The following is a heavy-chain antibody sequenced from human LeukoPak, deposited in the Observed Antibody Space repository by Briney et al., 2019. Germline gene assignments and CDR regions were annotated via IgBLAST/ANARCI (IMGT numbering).Heavy chain of an antibody. Sequence: SETLSLTCTVSGGSISSGGYYWSWIRQHPGKGLEWIGYIYYSGSTYYNPSLKSRVTISVDTSKNQFSLKLSSVTAADTAVYYCARGEYSGSKRAFDIWGQGTMVTVSS. CDR3: ARGEYSGSKRAFDI. V-gene: IGHV4-31*03. CDR1: GGSISSGGYY. CDR2: IYYSGST. D-gene: IGHD1-26*01. J-gene: IGHJ3*02.